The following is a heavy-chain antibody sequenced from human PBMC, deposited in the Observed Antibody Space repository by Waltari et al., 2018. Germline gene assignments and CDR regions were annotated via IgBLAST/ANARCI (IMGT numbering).Heavy chain of an antibody. CDR2: IYHSGGT. CDR3: ARDGINVLRFLEWSQRGFDY. CDR1: GYSISSGYY. V-gene: IGHV4-38-2*02. Sequence: QVQLQESGPGLVKPSETLSLTCAVSGYSISSGYYWGWIRPPPGKGREWIGSIYHSGGTYHNPAIKSRVTISVDTSKNQFSRKRSSVTAADTAVYYWARDGINVLRFLEWSQRGFDYWGQGTLVTVSS. D-gene: IGHD3-3*01. J-gene: IGHJ4*02.